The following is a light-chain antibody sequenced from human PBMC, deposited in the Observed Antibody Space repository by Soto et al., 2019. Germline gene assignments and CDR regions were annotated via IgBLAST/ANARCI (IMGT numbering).Light chain of an antibody. CDR1: QSINNNY. CDR2: GAS. Sequence: EIVLTQSPGTLSLSLGERATLSCRASQSINNNYLAWYQQKRGQAPRLLIYGASSRATGIPDRFSGSGSGTDFPLTISRLEPEDFAVYYCQQYGGSPRTFGQGTKVEIK. V-gene: IGKV3-20*01. CDR3: QQYGGSPRT. J-gene: IGKJ1*01.